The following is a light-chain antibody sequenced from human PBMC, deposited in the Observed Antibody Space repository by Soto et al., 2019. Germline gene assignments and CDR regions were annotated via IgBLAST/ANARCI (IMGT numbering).Light chain of an antibody. CDR1: SSDVGGYNY. V-gene: IGLV2-8*01. CDR3: RSYAGSNTYV. J-gene: IGLJ1*01. CDR2: EVS. Sequence: QSALTQPPSASGSPGQSVTISCTGTSSDVGGYNYVSWYQQHPGKAPKLMIYEVSKRPSGVPDRFAGSKSGNTAFLTVSGIQAEDEADYYCRSYAGSNTYVFGTGPKLTAL.